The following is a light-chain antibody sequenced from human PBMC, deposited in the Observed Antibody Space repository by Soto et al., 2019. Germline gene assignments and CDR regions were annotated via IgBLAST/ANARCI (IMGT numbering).Light chain of an antibody. CDR1: QSVYNSY. J-gene: IGKJ2*01. Sequence: EIVLTQSPGTLSLSPGERVTLSCRASQSVYNSYLAWYQQKPGQTPRLLINAASNRATGVPDRFSGSGSGTDFILTISRLEPEYFAVYYCQQYGSPPHTFGLGTKVEI. CDR3: QQYGSPPHT. CDR2: AAS. V-gene: IGKV3-20*01.